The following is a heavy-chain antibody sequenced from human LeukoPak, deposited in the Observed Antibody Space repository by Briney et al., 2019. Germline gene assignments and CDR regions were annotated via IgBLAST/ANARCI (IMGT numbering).Heavy chain of an antibody. V-gene: IGHV3-23*01. CDR1: GFTFSSYA. D-gene: IGHD6-19*01. Sequence: GGSLRLSCAASGFTFSSYATNWVRQAPGKGLEWVSTISGSGSTTYYADSVTGRFTISRDNSRNTLYLQMNSLRAEDTAIYYCAKVHSPGYSSGWLYFGYWGQGTLVTVSS. J-gene: IGHJ4*02. CDR3: AKVHSPGYSSGWLYFGY. CDR2: ISGSGSTT.